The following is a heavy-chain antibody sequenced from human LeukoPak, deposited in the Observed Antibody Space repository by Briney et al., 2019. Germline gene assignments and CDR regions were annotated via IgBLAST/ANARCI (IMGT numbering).Heavy chain of an antibody. CDR1: GFTFSNYV. Sequence: GGSLRLSCAASGFTFSNYVMGWVRQAPGGGLEWVSSIGNSGDSTYYTDSVKGRFTISRDNSMSTLYLQMNSLRAEDTAIYYCARLPTGFPNWFDFWGQGTLVTVSP. J-gene: IGHJ5*01. CDR2: IGNSGDST. D-gene: IGHD3-9*01. CDR3: ARLPTGFPNWFDF. V-gene: IGHV3-23*01.